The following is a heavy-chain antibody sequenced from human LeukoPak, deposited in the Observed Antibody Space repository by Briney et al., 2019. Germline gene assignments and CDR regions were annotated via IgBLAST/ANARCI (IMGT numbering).Heavy chain of an antibody. CDR2: ISGSGGST. CDR3: AKTGLDYYGSSGYLYYFDY. D-gene: IGHD3-22*01. V-gene: IGHV3-23*01. CDR1: GFTFSSYA. Sequence: PPGGSLRLSCAASGFTFSSYAMSWVRQAPGKGLEWVSAISGSGGSTYYADSVKGRFTISRDNSKNTLYLQMNSLRAEDTAVYYCAKTGLDYYGSSGYLYYFDYWGQGTLVTVSS. J-gene: IGHJ4*02.